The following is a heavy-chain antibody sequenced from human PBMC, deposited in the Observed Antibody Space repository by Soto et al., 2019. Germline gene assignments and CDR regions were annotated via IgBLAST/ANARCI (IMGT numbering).Heavy chain of an antibody. CDR3: AAGGGLPRYY. CDR2: IYHSGST. J-gene: IGHJ4*02. CDR1: GGSISSGGYS. V-gene: IGHV4-30-2*01. D-gene: IGHD5-12*01. Sequence: QLPLQESGSGLVKPSQTLSLTCAVSGGSISSGGYSWSWIRQPPGKGLEWIGYIYHSGSTYYNPSLNSRVTISVDRSKNQFSLKLSSVLAADTAVYYCAAGGGLPRYYWGQGTLVNVSS.